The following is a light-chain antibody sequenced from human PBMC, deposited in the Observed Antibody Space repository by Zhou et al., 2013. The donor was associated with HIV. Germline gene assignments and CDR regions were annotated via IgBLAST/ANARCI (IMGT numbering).Light chain of an antibody. CDR2: AAS. CDR1: QGVGRW. J-gene: IGKJ4*01. CDR3: QQASSFPPLT. V-gene: IGKV1-12*01. Sequence: DVQMTQSPSSVSASIGATVTITCRASQGVGRWLAWYQQKPGQAPKLVIYAASNLQSGVPSRFSGSGSGTNFTLTISSLQPEDFATYYCQQASSFPPLTFGGGTKLEIK.